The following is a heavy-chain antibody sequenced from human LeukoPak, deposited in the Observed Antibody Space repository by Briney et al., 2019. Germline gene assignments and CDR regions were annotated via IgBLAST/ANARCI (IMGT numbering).Heavy chain of an antibody. V-gene: IGHV4-4*07. CDR3: AREEQWLVRLDYYYYYMDV. CDR2: IYTSGST. Sequence: SETLSLTCTVSGGSISSYYWSWIRQPAGKELELIGRIYTSGSTNYNPPLKSRVTMSVDTSKNQFSLKLSSVTAADTAVYYCAREEQWLVRLDYYYYYMDVWGKGTTVTVSS. CDR1: GGSISSYY. J-gene: IGHJ6*03. D-gene: IGHD6-19*01.